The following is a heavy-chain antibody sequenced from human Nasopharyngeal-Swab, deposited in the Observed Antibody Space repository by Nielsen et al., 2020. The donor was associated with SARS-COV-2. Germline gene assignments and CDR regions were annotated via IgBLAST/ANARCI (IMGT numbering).Heavy chain of an antibody. Sequence: SETLSLTCAVYGGSFSGYYWSWIRQPPGKGLEWIGEINHSGSTNYNPSLKSRVTISVDTSKNQFSLKLSSVIAADTAVYYCARGARGYCSSTSCRYYFDYWGQGTLVTVSS. CDR2: INHSGST. J-gene: IGHJ4*02. D-gene: IGHD2-2*01. CDR3: ARGARGYCSSTSCRYYFDY. CDR1: GGSFSGYY. V-gene: IGHV4-34*01.